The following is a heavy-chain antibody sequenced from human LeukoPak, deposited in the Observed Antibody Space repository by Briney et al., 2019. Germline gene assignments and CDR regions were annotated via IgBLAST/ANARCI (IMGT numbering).Heavy chain of an antibody. CDR3: ARSSISSSYTY. Sequence: GGSLRLSCEASGFTFSDYGMNRVRQSPGKGLEWISYIDDTSGAIYYADSVKGRFAISRDNAKNSLYLQMNSLRAEDTAVYYCARSSISSSYTYWGQGTLVTVSS. J-gene: IGHJ4*02. V-gene: IGHV3-48*04. CDR2: IDDTSGAI. D-gene: IGHD2-2*02. CDR1: GFTFSDYG.